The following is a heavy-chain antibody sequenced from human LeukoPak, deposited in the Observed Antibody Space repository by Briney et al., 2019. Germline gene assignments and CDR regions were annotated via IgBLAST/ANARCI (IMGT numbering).Heavy chain of an antibody. CDR3: ARVRELTVVVPAAMGGPDAFDI. D-gene: IGHD2-2*01. J-gene: IGHJ3*02. V-gene: IGHV4-30-2*01. CDR1: GGSISSGGYY. Sequence: SQTLSLTCTVSGGSISSGGYYWSWIRQPPGKGLEWIGYIYHSGSTYYNPSLKSRVTISVDRSKNQFSLKLCSVTAADTAVYYCARVRELTVVVPAAMGGPDAFDIWGQGTMVTVSS. CDR2: IYHSGST.